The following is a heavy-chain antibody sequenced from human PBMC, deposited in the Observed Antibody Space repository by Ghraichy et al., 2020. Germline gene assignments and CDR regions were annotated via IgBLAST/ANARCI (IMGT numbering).Heavy chain of an antibody. J-gene: IGHJ4*02. CDR1: GGTFSSYA. CDR2: IIPIFGTA. CDR3: ARPQGYCSGGSCSTQFDY. Sequence: SVKVSCKASGGTFSSYAISWVRQAPGQGLEWMGGIIPIFGTANYAQKFQGRVTITADKSTSTAYMELSSLRSEDTAVYYCARPQGYCSGGSCSTQFDYWGQGTLVTVSS. V-gene: IGHV1-69*06. D-gene: IGHD2-15*01.